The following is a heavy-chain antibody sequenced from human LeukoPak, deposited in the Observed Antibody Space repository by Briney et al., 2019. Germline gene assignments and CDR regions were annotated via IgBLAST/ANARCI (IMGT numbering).Heavy chain of an antibody. CDR2: IYYSGST. Sequence: SETLSLTCTVSGGPISSSNYYWGWIRQPPGKRLEWIGTIYYSGSTYYNPSLKSRVTISVDTSKNQFSLKLSSVTAADTAVYYCARHPSLVTGSPPIWGQGTVVTVSS. CDR1: GGPISSSNYY. D-gene: IGHD5-18*01. V-gene: IGHV4-39*01. J-gene: IGHJ3*02. CDR3: ARHPSLVTGSPPI.